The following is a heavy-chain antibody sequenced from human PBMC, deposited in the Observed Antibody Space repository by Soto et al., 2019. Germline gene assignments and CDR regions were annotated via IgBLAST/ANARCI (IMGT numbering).Heavy chain of an antibody. Sequence: PSETLSLTCTVSGGSITYYYWNWIRQPPGKGLEWIGFIHYTGSTNYNPSLKSRVTISVDTSNNQFSLKLSSVTAADTAVYYCARQSPDVDKTIMYFDSWGQGSLVTVSS. CDR3: ARQSPDVDKTIMYFDS. V-gene: IGHV4-59*08. J-gene: IGHJ4*02. D-gene: IGHD1-20*01. CDR1: GGSITYYY. CDR2: IHYTGST.